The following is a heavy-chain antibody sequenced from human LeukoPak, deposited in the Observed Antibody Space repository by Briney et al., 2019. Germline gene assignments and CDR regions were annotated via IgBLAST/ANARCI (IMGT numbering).Heavy chain of an antibody. CDR1: GGSISSHY. CDR3: ARYGRDPEYFDY. CDR2: IYYSGST. D-gene: IGHD2-21*02. V-gene: IGHV4-59*11. J-gene: IGHJ4*02. Sequence: SETLSLTCTVSGGSISSHYWSWIRQPPGKGLEWLGYIYYSGSTNYNPTLKSRVTISVDTYKNQFSLKLSSVTAADTAVYYCARYGRDPEYFDYWGQGTLVTVSS.